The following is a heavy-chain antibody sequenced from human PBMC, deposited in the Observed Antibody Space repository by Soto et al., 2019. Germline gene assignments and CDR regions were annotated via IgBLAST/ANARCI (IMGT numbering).Heavy chain of an antibody. CDR2: INHSGST. CDR3: ARLKTITMVRGVIMRNNWFDP. D-gene: IGHD3-10*01. J-gene: IGHJ5*02. Sequence: KPSETLSLTCAVYGGSFSGYYWSWIRQPPGKGLEWIGEINHSGSTNYNPSLKSRVTISVDTSKNQFSLKLSSVTAADTAVYYCARLKTITMVRGVIMRNNWFDPWGQGTLVTVSS. CDR1: GGSFSGYY. V-gene: IGHV4-34*01.